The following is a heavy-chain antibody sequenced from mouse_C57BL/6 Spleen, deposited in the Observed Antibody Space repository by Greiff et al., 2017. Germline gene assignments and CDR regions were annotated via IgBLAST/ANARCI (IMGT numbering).Heavy chain of an antibody. J-gene: IGHJ4*01. CDR3: ARHEDSNYSCYSMDY. D-gene: IGHD2-5*01. V-gene: IGHV5-6*02. CDR2: ISSGGSYT. CDR1: GFTFSSYG. Sequence: EVMLVESGGDLVKPGGSLKLSCAASGFTFSSYGMSWVRQTPDKRLEWVATISSGGSYTYYPDSVKGRFTMSRDKAKNTLYLQMSSLKSEDTAVDYCARHEDSNYSCYSMDYWGQGTSVTVSS.